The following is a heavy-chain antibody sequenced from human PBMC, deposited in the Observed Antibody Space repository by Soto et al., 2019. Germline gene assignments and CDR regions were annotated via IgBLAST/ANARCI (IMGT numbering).Heavy chain of an antibody. CDR1: GGSFSGYY. V-gene: IGHV4-34*01. Sequence: QVQLQQWGAGLLKPSETLSLTCAVYGGSFSGYYWSWIRQPPGKGLEWIGEINHSGSTNYNPSLKRRVTVSVDTSKNQFSLKLSSVTAADTAVYYCARVRGYSSGWPGGRTYFDYWGQGTLVTVSS. CDR2: INHSGST. D-gene: IGHD6-19*01. J-gene: IGHJ4*02. CDR3: ARVRGYSSGWPGGRTYFDY.